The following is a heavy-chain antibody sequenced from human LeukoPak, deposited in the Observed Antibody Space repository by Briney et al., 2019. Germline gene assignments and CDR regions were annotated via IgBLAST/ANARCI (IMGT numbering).Heavy chain of an antibody. V-gene: IGHV3-11*01. Sequence: KAGGSLRLSCAASGFTFSDYYKTGIRQAPGKGLEWVSYISRSGSTIYYTDSVKGRFTISRDNAKNSLYLQMNSMSAEDTAMYFCATTPCPMVRGVTPFDYWGQGTLVTVSS. CDR3: ATTPCPMVRGVTPFDY. J-gene: IGHJ4*02. CDR2: ISRSGSTI. D-gene: IGHD3-10*01. CDR1: GFTFSDYY.